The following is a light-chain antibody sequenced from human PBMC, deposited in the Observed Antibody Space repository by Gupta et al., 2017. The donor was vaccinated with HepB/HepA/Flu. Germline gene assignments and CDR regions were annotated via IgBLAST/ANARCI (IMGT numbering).Light chain of an antibody. CDR3: HQYNIYSPWT. CDR1: QSISSW. V-gene: IGKV1-5*03. Sequence: DIQMTQSPSTLSASVGDRVTITCRASQSISSWLAWYQQKPGKAPKLLIYKASSLESGVPSRFSGSGSGTEFTLTISSLQPDDFATDYCHQYNIYSPWTFGQGTKVEIK. CDR2: KAS. J-gene: IGKJ1*01.